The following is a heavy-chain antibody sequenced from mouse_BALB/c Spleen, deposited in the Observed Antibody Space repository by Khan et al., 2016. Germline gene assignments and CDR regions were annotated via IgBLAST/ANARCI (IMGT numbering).Heavy chain of an antibody. J-gene: IGHJ4*01. V-gene: IGHV14-3*02. CDR3: ASEDPYCAMDN. CDR2: IDPANGNT. CDR1: GFNIKDTY. Sequence: EVPLQESGAELVKPGASVKLSCTASGFNIKDTYMHWVKQRPEQGLEWIGRIDPANGNTKYDPTFQGTATITATTSSNTAYMQFSSLTSEDTAVDYWASEDPYCAMDNGGQGTAVTVSS.